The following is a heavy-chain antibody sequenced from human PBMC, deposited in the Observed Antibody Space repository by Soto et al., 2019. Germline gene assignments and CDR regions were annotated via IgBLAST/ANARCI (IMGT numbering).Heavy chain of an antibody. CDR2: ITSDSSTR. D-gene: IGHD3-10*01. CDR1: GFTFSSFG. V-gene: IGHV3-48*02. J-gene: IGHJ4*02. CDR3: ARDPDGIIDFDY. Sequence: GSLRLSCAVSGFTFSSFGINWVRQAPGKGLEWISYITSDSSTRHYADFVKGRFTISRDNAKSSLYLQMNSLRDEDTAVYFCARDPDGIIDFDYWGQGTQVTVSS.